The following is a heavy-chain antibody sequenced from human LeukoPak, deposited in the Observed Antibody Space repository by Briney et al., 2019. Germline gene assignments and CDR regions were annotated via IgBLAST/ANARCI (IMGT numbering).Heavy chain of an antibody. J-gene: IGHJ4*02. CDR1: GFSFTSYW. Sequence: GGSLRLSCAASGFSFTSYWMSWVRQAPGQGLEWVGNINRDGSEKYYVDSVKGRFTISRDNGKNSLYLQMNSLRAEDTAVYFCARDGSNPYFDYWGQGSLVTVSS. CDR3: ARDGSNPYFDY. V-gene: IGHV3-7*01. D-gene: IGHD6-13*01. CDR2: INRDGSEK.